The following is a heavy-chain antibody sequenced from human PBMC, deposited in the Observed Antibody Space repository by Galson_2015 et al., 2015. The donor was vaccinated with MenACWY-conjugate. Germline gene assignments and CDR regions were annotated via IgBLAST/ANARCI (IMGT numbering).Heavy chain of an antibody. J-gene: IGHJ4*02. Sequence: SLRLSCAASGFTFSHYRMHWVRQVPGEGLLWVSPINADGTATGYADSVKGRFTISRDNAKNTLYLQMNRLRAEDTSVYYCVRDSPGDSLDYWGQGTVVTVSS. CDR3: VRDSPGDSLDY. CDR1: GFTFSHYR. D-gene: IGHD3-16*01. V-gene: IGHV3-74*01. CDR2: INADGTAT.